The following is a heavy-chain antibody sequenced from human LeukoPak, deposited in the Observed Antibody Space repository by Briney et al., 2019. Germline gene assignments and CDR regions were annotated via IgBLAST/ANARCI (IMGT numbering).Heavy chain of an antibody. V-gene: IGHV3-23*01. CDR3: AGGSGIVVVVAATTLRY. J-gene: IGHJ4*02. Sequence: GGSLRLSSAASGFTFISYAMSWVRQAPGKGLEWVSAISGSGGSTYYADSVKGRCTISRDNSKNTLYLQMNSLRAEDTAVYYCAGGSGIVVVVAATTLRYWGQGTLVTVSS. D-gene: IGHD2-15*01. CDR2: ISGSGGST. CDR1: GFTFISYA.